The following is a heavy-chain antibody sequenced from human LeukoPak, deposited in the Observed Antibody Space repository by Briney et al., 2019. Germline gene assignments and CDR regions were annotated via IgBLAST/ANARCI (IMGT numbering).Heavy chain of an antibody. CDR2: ISSSSSTI. V-gene: IGHV3-48*01. D-gene: IGHD2-15*01. Sequence: PGGSLRLSCAASGFTFSSYSMNWVRQAPGKGLEWVSYISSSSSTIYYADSVKGRFTISRDSAKNSLYLQMNSLRAEDTAVYYCARERARWDLGYCSGGSCPQGGYWGQGTLVTVSS. CDR1: GFTFSSYS. CDR3: ARERARWDLGYCSGGSCPQGGY. J-gene: IGHJ4*02.